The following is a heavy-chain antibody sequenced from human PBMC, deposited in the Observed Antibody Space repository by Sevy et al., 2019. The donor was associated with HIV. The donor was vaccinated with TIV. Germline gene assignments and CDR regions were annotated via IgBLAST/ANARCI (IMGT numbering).Heavy chain of an antibody. D-gene: IGHD2-15*01. Sequence: ASVKVSCKASGYTFTGYYMHWVRQAPGQGLEWMGWINPNSSGTNYAQKFQGRVTMTRDTSISTAYMELSRLRSDDTAVYYCAREREYCSGGRCKPGGWFDPWGQGTLVTVSS. CDR1: GYTFTGYY. V-gene: IGHV1-2*02. J-gene: IGHJ5*02. CDR3: AREREYCSGGRCKPGGWFDP. CDR2: INPNSSGT.